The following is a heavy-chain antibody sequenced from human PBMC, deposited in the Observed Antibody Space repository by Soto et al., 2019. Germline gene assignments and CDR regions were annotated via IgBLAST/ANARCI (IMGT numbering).Heavy chain of an antibody. CDR1: VCTFTNTA. CDR3: ERAIDRVVIRIL. CDR2: IVVGSGNT. Sequence: GKFSFQARVCTFTNTARTWRLPARGQRLEWIGWIVVGSGNTNYAQKCKERVTITRDIATSTAYMELSRLRSEDTAVYYCERAIDRVVIRILWGQ. D-gene: IGHD3-3*02. V-gene: IGHV1-58*01. J-gene: IGHJ3*01.